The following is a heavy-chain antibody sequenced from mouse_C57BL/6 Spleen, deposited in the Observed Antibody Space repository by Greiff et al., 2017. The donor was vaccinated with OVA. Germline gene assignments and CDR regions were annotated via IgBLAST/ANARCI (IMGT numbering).Heavy chain of an antibody. CDR1: GFTFSDYG. Sequence: EVKLVESGGGLVKPGGSLKLSCAASGFTFSDYGMHWVRQAPEKGLEWVAYISSGSSTIYYADTVKGRFTISRDNAKNTMFLQMTSLRSEDTAMYYCARCGSSRYWYFDVWGTGTTVTVSS. D-gene: IGHD1-1*01. CDR2: ISSGSSTI. CDR3: ARCGSSRYWYFDV. J-gene: IGHJ1*03. V-gene: IGHV5-17*01.